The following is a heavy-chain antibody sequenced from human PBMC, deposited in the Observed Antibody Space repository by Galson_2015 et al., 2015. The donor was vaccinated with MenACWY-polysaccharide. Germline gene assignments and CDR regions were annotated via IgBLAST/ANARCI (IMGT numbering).Heavy chain of an antibody. V-gene: IGHV3-23*01. CDR2: ISGSGRSI. CDR3: AKDQSVGSKDAPFDY. Sequence: SLRLSCAASGFTPTTYAMSWVRQAPGKGLEWVSGISGSGRSIYYADSVKGRLTISRDYAKNTLCLQMSGLRVEDTAVYYCAKDQSVGSKDAPFDYWGQGTVVTVSS. J-gene: IGHJ4*02. CDR1: GFTPTTYA. D-gene: IGHD2-2*01.